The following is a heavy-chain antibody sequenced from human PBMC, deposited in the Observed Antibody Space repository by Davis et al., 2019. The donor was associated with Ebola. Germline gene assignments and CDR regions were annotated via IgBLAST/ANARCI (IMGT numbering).Heavy chain of an antibody. V-gene: IGHV1-69*04. CDR3: AREWLEAFDY. J-gene: IGHJ4*02. D-gene: IGHD3-22*01. CDR1: GYTFTSYA. Sequence: AASVKVSCKASGYTFTSYAISWVRQAPGQGLEWMGRIIPILGIANYAQKFQGRVTITADESTSTAYMELSSLRSEDTAVYYCAREWLEAFDYWGQGTLVTVSS. CDR2: IIPILGIA.